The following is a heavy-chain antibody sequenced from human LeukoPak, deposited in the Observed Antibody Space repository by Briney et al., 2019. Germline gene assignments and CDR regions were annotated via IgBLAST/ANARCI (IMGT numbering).Heavy chain of an antibody. CDR2: INHSGYT. J-gene: IGHJ4*02. CDR3: TRITTGHDY. CDR1: GDSFNNYY. V-gene: IGHV4-34*01. D-gene: IGHD4-11*01. Sequence: PSETLSLTCAVSGDSFNNYYWSWVPQTPGKGLEWIGEINHSGYTNDSPSLKSRVTLSIDTSRKQFSLNLRSVTVADTGIYYGTRITTGHDYWGEGTLGTVSP.